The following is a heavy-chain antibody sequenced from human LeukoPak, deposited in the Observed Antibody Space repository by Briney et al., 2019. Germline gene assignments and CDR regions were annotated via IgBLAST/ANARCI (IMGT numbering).Heavy chain of an antibody. D-gene: IGHD3-22*01. CDR2: ISYDGSNK. Sequence: GRSLRLSCAASGFTFSSYGMHWVRQAPGKGLEWVAVISYDGSNKYYADSVKGRFTISRDNSKNTLYLQMNSLRAEDTAVYYCANGYDSSGYYYSEEWYYFDYWGQGTLVTVSS. V-gene: IGHV3-30*18. J-gene: IGHJ4*02. CDR1: GFTFSSYG. CDR3: ANGYDSSGYYYSEEWYYFDY.